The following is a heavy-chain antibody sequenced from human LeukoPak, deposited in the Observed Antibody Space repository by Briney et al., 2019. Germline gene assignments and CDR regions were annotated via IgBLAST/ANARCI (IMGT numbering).Heavy chain of an antibody. J-gene: IGHJ4*02. CDR3: ARDRGYYDSSGYPDY. CDR2: ISYDGSNK. CDR1: GFTFSSYA. V-gene: IGHV3-30-3*01. Sequence: GGSLRLSCAASGFTFSSYAMHWVRQAPGKGLEGVAVISYDGSNKYYADSVKGRFTISRDNSKNTPYLQMNSLRAEDTAVYYCARDRGYYDSSGYPDYWGQGTLVTVSS. D-gene: IGHD3-22*01.